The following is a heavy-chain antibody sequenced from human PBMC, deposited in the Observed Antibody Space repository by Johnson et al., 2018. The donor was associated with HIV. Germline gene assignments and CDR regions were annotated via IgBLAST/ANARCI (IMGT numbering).Heavy chain of an antibody. D-gene: IGHD6-19*01. Sequence: MQLVESGGGLVKPGGSLRLSCAASGFTFSSHWMHWVRQPPGKGLVWVSRINSDGSSTSYADSVKGRFTISRDNAKNTLYLQMNSLRVEDTAVYYCARAIDQGYSSGWSSDVYDIWGQGTMVTVSA. CDR1: GFTFSSHW. J-gene: IGHJ3*02. CDR2: INSDGSST. CDR3: ARAIDQGYSSGWSSDVYDI. V-gene: IGHV3-74*02.